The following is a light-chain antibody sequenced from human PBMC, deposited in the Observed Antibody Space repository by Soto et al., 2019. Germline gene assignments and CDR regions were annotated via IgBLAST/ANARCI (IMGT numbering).Light chain of an antibody. CDR1: QSVSSSY. V-gene: IGKV3D-20*02. Sequence: EIVLTQSPGTLSLSPGEKATLSCRASQSVSSSYLAWYQQKPGQAPRLLMYGASSRATGIPDRFRGSGSGTDFTLTISSLEPEDFAVYYCQQRSNWPLTFGGGTKVDIK. J-gene: IGKJ4*01. CDR2: GAS. CDR3: QQRSNWPLT.